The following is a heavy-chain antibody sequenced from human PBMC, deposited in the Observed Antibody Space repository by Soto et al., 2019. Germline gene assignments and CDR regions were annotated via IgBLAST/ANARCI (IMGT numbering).Heavy chain of an antibody. CDR3: ARGVVDSSWTPRYYGMDV. J-gene: IGHJ6*02. Sequence: GASVKVSCKASGYTFTGHYMHWVRQAPGQGLEWMGWINPNSGGTNYAQKFQGWVTMTRDTSISTAYMELSRLRSDDTAVYYCARGVVDSSWTPRYYGMDVWGQGTTVTVSS. V-gene: IGHV1-2*04. CDR2: INPNSGGT. CDR1: GYTFTGHY. D-gene: IGHD6-13*01.